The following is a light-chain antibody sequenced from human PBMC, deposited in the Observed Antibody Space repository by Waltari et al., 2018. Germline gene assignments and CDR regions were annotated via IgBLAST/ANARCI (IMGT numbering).Light chain of an antibody. CDR2: EVS. CDR3: SSYTSSSTWV. V-gene: IGLV2-14*01. J-gene: IGLJ3*02. CDR1: SSDVGGYNY. Sequence: QSALTQPASVSGSPGQSITISCTGTSSDVGGYNYASWYPQHPGKAPKLMIYEVSNRPSGVSNRFSGSKSGNTASLTISGLQAEDEADYYCSSYTSSSTWVFGGGTKLTVL.